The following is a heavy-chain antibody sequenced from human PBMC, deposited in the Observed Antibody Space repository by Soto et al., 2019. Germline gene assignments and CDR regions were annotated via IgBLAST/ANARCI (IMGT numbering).Heavy chain of an antibody. J-gene: IGHJ5*02. CDR3: AKDLTGNSDP. D-gene: IGHD1-26*01. Sequence: QVQLVESGGGVVQPGRSLRLSCAASGFTFSSNGMHWVRQAPGKGLEWVAVISYYGNNKYYADSVKGRFTISRDNSKNTLYLQMNSLRAEDTAVYYCAKDLTGNSDPWGQGTLVTVSS. CDR1: GFTFSSNG. V-gene: IGHV3-30*18. CDR2: ISYYGNNK.